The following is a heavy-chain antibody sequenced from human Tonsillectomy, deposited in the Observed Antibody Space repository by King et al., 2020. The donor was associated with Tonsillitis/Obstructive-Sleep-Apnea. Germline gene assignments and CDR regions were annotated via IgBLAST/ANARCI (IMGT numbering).Heavy chain of an antibody. Sequence: QLQESGPGLVKPSETLSLTCSVSGGSISSSRYYWGWIRQPPGKGLEWIGSIYYSGTTYYNPSLKSRVTISVDTSKNQFSLKPGSVTAADTAVYYCARPNTVTNGYYFDYWAREPWSPSPQ. J-gene: IGHJ4*02. CDR3: ARPNTVTNGYYFDY. CDR1: GGSISSSRYY. D-gene: IGHD4-11*01. V-gene: IGHV4-39*01. CDR2: IYYSGTT.